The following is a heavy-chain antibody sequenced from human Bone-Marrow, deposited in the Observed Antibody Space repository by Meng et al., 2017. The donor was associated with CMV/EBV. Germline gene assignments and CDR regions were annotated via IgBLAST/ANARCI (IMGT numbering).Heavy chain of an antibody. Sequence: GESLKISCAASGFTFSSYAMHWVRQAPGKGLEWVAVISYDGSNKYYADSVKGRFTISRDNSKNTLYLQMNSLRAEDTAVYYCARDRVRDYYYGMDVWGQGTTVTVSS. CDR2: ISYDGSNK. CDR3: ARDRVRDYYYGMDV. V-gene: IGHV3-30-3*01. D-gene: IGHD3-10*01. CDR1: GFTFSSYA. J-gene: IGHJ6*02.